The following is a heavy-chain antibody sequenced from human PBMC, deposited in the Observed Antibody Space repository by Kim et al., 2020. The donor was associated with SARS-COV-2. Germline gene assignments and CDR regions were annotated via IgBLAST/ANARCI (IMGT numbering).Heavy chain of an antibody. V-gene: IGHV1-69*13. CDR3: ARWAGSCTSSRCSKPFDY. CDR2: IVPVFETP. D-gene: IGHD2-2*01. CDR1: GGTFSSFT. Sequence: SVKVSCRASGGTFSSFTINWVRQAPGQGLEWMGGIVPVFETPNYSQKFQGRVTITADDSTSTVYMELGSLRSEDTAMYYCARWAGSCTSSRCSKPFDYWGQGTLVTVSS. J-gene: IGHJ4*02.